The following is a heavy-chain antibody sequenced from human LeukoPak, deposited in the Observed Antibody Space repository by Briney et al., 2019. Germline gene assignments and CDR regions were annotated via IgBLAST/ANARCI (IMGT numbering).Heavy chain of an antibody. V-gene: IGHV3-30*18. CDR1: GFTFNNYG. D-gene: IGHD2-21*01. CDR2: IWYGGNNQ. Sequence: GRSLRLSCAASGFTFNNYGMHWVRQAPGKGLEWVAVIWYGGNNQYYADSVKGRFTISRDSSKNTLYLQMNSLRAEDTAVYYCAKDGLAYCGGDCYSTDYYYYMDVWGKGTTVTVSS. CDR3: AKDGLAYCGGDCYSTDYYYYMDV. J-gene: IGHJ6*03.